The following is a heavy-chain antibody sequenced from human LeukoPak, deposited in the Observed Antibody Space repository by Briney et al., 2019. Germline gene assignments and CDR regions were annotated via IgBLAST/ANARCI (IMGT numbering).Heavy chain of an antibody. J-gene: IGHJ4*02. CDR3: ARRFRNPPRLVPTYYFDY. CDR1: GVSFTVYY. D-gene: IGHD1-14*01. Sequence: SQTLSLTCAVHGVSFTVYYWSWIRQPPGKRPQLLGVIHHSGSTNYNPSFKSRVTISVDTSKNQFSLKLSSVTAADTAVYYCARRFRNPPRLVPTYYFDYWGQGTLVTVSS. V-gene: IGHV4-34*01. CDR2: IHHSGST.